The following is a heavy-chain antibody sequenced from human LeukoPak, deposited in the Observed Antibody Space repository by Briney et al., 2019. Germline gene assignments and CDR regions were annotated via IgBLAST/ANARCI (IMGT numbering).Heavy chain of an antibody. CDR2: ISAYNGNT. V-gene: IGHV1-18*01. Sequence: ASVKVSCRASGYTFTSYGISWVRQVPGQGLEWMGWISAYNGNTNYAQKLQGRVTMTTDTSTSTAYMELRSLRSDDTAVYYCARVGDSSGYYYYYYGMDVWGQGTTVTVSS. J-gene: IGHJ6*02. CDR3: ARVGDSSGYYYYYYGMDV. CDR1: GYTFTSYG. D-gene: IGHD3-22*01.